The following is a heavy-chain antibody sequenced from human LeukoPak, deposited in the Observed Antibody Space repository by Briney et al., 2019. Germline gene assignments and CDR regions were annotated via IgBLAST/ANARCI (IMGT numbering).Heavy chain of an antibody. CDR3: ATDLASGTTWDY. CDR1: GYTLTELS. V-gene: IGHV1-24*01. J-gene: IGHJ4*02. Sequence: VASVKVSCKVSGYTLTELSMHWVGQAAGKGLEWMGGFDPEEGETIYAQKFQGRVTMTEDTSTDAAYMELSSLRSEDTAVYYCATDLASGTTWDYWGQGTLVTVSS. D-gene: IGHD1-1*01. CDR2: FDPEEGET.